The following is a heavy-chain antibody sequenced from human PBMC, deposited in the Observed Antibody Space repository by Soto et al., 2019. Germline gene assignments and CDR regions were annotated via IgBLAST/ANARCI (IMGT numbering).Heavy chain of an antibody. Sequence: GGSLRLSCAASGFTFDDYAMHWVRQAPGKGLEWVSGISWNSGSIGYADSVKGRFTISRDNSKNTLYLQMNSLRAEDTAVYYCAKDPPRTVGSTSWAFYYYYYYGMDVWGQGTTVTVS. CDR1: GFTFDDYA. J-gene: IGHJ6*02. D-gene: IGHD2-2*01. V-gene: IGHV3-9*01. CDR2: ISWNSGSI. CDR3: AKDPPRTVGSTSWAFYYYYYYGMDV.